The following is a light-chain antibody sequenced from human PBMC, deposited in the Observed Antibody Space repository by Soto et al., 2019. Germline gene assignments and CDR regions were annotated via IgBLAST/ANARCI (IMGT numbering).Light chain of an antibody. CDR1: SDVVGNYNL. V-gene: IGLV2-14*02. CDR3: SSYSISTAYL. CDR2: EGN. Sequence: QSVLTQPASVSGSPGQSITISCTGTSDVVGNYNLVSWYQQHPGKAPKLIIYEGNKRPSGVSNRFSGSKSANTASLTISGLRAEDEADYFCSSYSISTAYLFGTGTKVTVL. J-gene: IGLJ1*01.